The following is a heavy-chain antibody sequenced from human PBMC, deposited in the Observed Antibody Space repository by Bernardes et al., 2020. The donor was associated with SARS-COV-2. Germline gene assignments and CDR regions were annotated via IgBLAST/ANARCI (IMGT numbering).Heavy chain of an antibody. CDR1: GFDFSDYW. D-gene: IGHD3-16*01. CDR2: IKRDGGET. V-gene: IGHV3-7*03. J-gene: IGHJ6*02. CDR3: VGSAGMDV. Sequence: GGSLRLSCAGSGFDFSDYWMTSVRQAPGKGLEWVANIKRDGGETYYVDSVKGRFTIKRDNAKNLVFLQMNSLRAEDTAVFYCVGSAGMDVWGQGTMVTVSS.